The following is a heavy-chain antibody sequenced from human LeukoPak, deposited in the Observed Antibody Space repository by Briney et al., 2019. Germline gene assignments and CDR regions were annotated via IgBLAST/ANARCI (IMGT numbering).Heavy chain of an antibody. Sequence: GGSLRLSCAASGFTFTTYGMHWVRQAPGKGLEWVAVIWNDGSYKHYADSVKGRFTISRDDSKNTIYLQMNSLRAEDTAVYYCARDLWQQMIQGYDYWDQGTLVTVSS. CDR3: ARDLWQQMIQGYDY. J-gene: IGHJ4*02. V-gene: IGHV3-33*01. CDR2: IWNDGSYK. CDR1: GFTFTTYG. D-gene: IGHD6-13*01.